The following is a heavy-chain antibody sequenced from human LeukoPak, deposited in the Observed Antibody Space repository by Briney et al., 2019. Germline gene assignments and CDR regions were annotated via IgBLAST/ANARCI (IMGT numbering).Heavy chain of an antibody. V-gene: IGHV5-51*01. D-gene: IGHD1-7*01. J-gene: IGHJ4*02. CDR3: ARQRLELPWGPDY. CDR2: IYPGDSDT. Sequence: GESLKISCKGSGYGFTSYWIGWVRQMPGKGLEWMGIIYPGDSDTRYSPSFQGQVTISADKSISTAYLQWSSLKASDTAMYYCARQRLELPWGPDYWGQGTLVTVSS. CDR1: GYGFTSYW.